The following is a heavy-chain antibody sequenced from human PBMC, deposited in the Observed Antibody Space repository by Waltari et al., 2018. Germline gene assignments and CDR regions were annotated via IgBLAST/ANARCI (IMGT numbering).Heavy chain of an antibody. J-gene: IGHJ6*03. CDR3: ATHKLGISQHYYHMGA. CDR2: IIHIFGIP. D-gene: IGHD7-27*01. CDR1: GGPFVGDG. V-gene: IGHV1-69*12. Sequence: VQLVQSGAEVRTPWSSVKVSCTASGGPFVGDGISWVRLVPGQRLEWLGVIIHIFGIPDYSQKFQDILTITADESTSTAFMELSSLTSEDTAIYFCATHKLGISQHYYHMGAWGKGTTVTISS.